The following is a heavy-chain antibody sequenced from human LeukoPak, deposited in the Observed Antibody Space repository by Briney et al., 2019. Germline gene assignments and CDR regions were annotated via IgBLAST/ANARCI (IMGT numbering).Heavy chain of an antibody. V-gene: IGHV4-59*01. J-gene: IGHJ2*01. Sequence: PSETLSLTCTVSGGSISSYYWSWIPEPPGKGLEWIGYIYNSGSTNYNPPLKSRVTISLDTSKNQFSLKLSSVTAADTAVHYCARKANVDLWGRGTLVTVSS. CDR2: IYNSGST. CDR3: ARKANVDL. D-gene: IGHD1-1*01. CDR1: GGSISSYY.